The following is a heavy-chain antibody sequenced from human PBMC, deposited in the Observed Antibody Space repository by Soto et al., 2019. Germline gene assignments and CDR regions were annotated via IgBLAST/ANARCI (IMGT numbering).Heavy chain of an antibody. CDR2: INHSGST. CDR1: GGSFSGYY. V-gene: IGHV4-34*01. D-gene: IGHD5-18*01. Sequence: SETLSITCAVYGGSFSGYYWSWIRQPPGKGLEWIGEINHSGSTNYNPSLKSRVTISVDTSKNQFSLKLSSVTAADTAVYYCARGYSYEGWFDPWGQGTLVTVSS. CDR3: ARGYSYEGWFDP. J-gene: IGHJ5*02.